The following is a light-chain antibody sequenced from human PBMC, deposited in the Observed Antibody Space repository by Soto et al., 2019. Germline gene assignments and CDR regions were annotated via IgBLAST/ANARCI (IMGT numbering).Light chain of an antibody. CDR2: GAS. CDR1: KSVSSN. CDR3: QQYSNWVT. J-gene: IGKJ3*01. V-gene: IGKV3-15*01. Sequence: EVVMTHSPGTLSLSPGQRDTLYCRDSKSVSSNLAWYQQKPGQAPRLLIYGASTRATGIPARFSGRGSGTEFTLTISSLQSEDFAVYYYQQYSNWVTFGPGSKVAIK.